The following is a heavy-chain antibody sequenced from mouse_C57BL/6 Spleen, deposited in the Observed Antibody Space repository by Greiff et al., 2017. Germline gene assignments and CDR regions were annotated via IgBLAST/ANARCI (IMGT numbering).Heavy chain of an antibody. D-gene: IGHD4-1*02. CDR2: INPYNGGT. CDR1: GYTFTDYY. Sequence: EVQLQQSGPVLVKPGASVKMSCKASGYTFTDYYMNWVKQSHGKSLEWIGVINPYNGGTSYNQKFKSKATLTVDTSSSTAYMQLSSLTSEDSAVXYCARRATGTAWCAYWGQGTLVTVSA. CDR3: ARRATGTAWCAY. V-gene: IGHV1-19*01. J-gene: IGHJ3*01.